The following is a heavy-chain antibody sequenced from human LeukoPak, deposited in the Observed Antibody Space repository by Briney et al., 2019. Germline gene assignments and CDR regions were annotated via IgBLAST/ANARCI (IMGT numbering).Heavy chain of an antibody. V-gene: IGHV4-39*07. CDR2: IHYTGTT. Sequence: SETLSLTCSVSGGSIRSSSYIWGWIRQPPGKGLEWIGSIHYTGTTYYSPSLKSRVTISVDTSKNQFSLKLSSVTAADTAVYYCARTGGTFYFYYYMDVWGKGTTVTVSS. CDR1: GGSIRSSSYI. J-gene: IGHJ6*03. CDR3: ARTGGTFYFYYYMDV.